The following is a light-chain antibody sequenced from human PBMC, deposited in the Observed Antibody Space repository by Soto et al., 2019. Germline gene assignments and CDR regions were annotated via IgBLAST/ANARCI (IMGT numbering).Light chain of an antibody. CDR1: SSDVGGYNF. CDR2: EVT. Sequence: SVLTQPPSASGSPGQSVTISCTGTSSDVGGYNFVSWYQHFPGKAPKLIIYEVTKRPSGVPDRFSGSKSGNTASLTVSGLQTDDEADYYCSSYGGSNNFVFGTGTKVTV. J-gene: IGLJ1*01. CDR3: SSYGGSNNFV. V-gene: IGLV2-8*01.